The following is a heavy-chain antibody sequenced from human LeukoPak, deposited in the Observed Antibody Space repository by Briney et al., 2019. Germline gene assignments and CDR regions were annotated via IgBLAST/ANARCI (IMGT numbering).Heavy chain of an antibody. Sequence: GGSLRLSCAASGFTFSSYAMHWVRQAPGKGLEWVAIISYDGSNKYYADSVKGRFTISRDNAKNSLYLQMNSLRAEDTAVYYCAREGPYCGGDCSSGYYMDVWGKGTTVTVSS. CDR2: ISYDGSNK. V-gene: IGHV3-30*04. CDR1: GFTFSSYA. D-gene: IGHD2-21*02. CDR3: AREGPYCGGDCSSGYYMDV. J-gene: IGHJ6*03.